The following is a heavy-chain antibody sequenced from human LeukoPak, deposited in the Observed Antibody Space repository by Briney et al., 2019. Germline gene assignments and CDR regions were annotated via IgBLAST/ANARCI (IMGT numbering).Heavy chain of an antibody. CDR3: ARGGPANIVVVPAAIRYFDY. CDR1: GGSFSGYY. J-gene: IGHJ4*02. Sequence: SETLSLTCAVYGGSFSGYYWSWIRQPPGKGLEWIGEINHSGSTNYNPSLKSRVTISVGTSRNQFSLKLSSVTAADTAVYYCARGGPANIVVVPAAIRYFDYWGQGTLVTVSS. V-gene: IGHV4-34*01. CDR2: INHSGST. D-gene: IGHD2-2*02.